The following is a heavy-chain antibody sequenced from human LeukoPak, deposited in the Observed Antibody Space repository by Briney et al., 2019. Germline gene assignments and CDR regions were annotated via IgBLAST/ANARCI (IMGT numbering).Heavy chain of an antibody. V-gene: IGHV3-9*01. CDR3: ARGLTGYLDY. J-gene: IGHJ4*02. D-gene: IGHD3-9*01. Sequence: GRSLRLSCAASGFTFDDYGMHWVRQAPGKGLEWVSAISWNSDTIGYADSAKGRFTISRDNAKTSLYLQMNSLRAEDTAVYYCARGLTGYLDYWGQGTLVTVSS. CDR2: ISWNSDTI. CDR1: GFTFDDYG.